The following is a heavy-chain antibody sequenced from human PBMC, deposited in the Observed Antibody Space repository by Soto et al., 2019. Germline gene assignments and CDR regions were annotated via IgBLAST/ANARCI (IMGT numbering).Heavy chain of an antibody. V-gene: IGHV3-23*05. J-gene: IGHJ4*02. Sequence: PARSLRLSCTASGLPHNNFAMMWVRQARGKGLECVAGIYGSGGGIQYADSVQGRFTISRDNSRSTVYLQMRDRRADDTALYYCAKDAVYNDGLWLMDHWGQGTRVTVSS. CDR2: IYGSGGGI. D-gene: IGHD2-21*01. CDR3: AKDAVYNDGLWLMDH. CDR1: GLPHNNFA.